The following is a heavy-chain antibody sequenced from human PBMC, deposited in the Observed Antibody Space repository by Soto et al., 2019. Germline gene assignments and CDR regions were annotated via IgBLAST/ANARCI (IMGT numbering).Heavy chain of an antibody. Sequence: EVQLVESGGGLVQPGGSLRLSCAASGFTFSSYWMSWVRQAPGKGLEWVANIKQDGSEKYYVDSVKGRFTISRDNAKKDLYLQMNSLRADDPAVYYCARKKWLGENHHYYYYYAMDVWGQGTTVTVSS. CDR1: GFTFSSYW. V-gene: IGHV3-7*03. CDR2: IKQDGSEK. D-gene: IGHD3-10*01. J-gene: IGHJ6*02. CDR3: ARKKWLGENHHYYYYYAMDV.